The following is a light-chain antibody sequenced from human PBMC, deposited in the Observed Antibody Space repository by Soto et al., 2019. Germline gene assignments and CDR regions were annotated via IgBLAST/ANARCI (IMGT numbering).Light chain of an antibody. Sequence: EMVLTQSPGTLSLSPGERATLSCGASQSVSSSYLAWYQQKPGQAPRLLIYGASSRATGIPDRFSGSGSGTDFTLTISRLEPEDFAVYYCQQYGSSGTFGQGTKVDI. CDR3: QQYGSSGT. V-gene: IGKV3-20*01. CDR1: QSVSSSY. CDR2: GAS. J-gene: IGKJ1*01.